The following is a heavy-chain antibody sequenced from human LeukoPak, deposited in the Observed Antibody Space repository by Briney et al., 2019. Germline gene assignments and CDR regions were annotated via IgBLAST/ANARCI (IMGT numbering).Heavy chain of an antibody. CDR2: INSDGSTT. J-gene: IGHJ4*02. V-gene: IGHV3-74*01. CDR3: ARGRTGYSSSWSRDHYFDY. CDR1: GFTFSSYW. Sequence: GGSLRLSCAASGFTFSSYWMHWVHQAPGKGLVWVSRINSDGSTTIYADSVKGRFTISRDNAKNTLYLQMNSLRAEDTALYYCARGRTGYSSSWSRDHYFDYWGQGTLVTVSS. D-gene: IGHD6-13*01.